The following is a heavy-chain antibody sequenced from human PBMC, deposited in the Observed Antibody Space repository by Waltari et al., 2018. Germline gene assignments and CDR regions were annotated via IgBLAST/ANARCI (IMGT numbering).Heavy chain of an antibody. D-gene: IGHD6-13*01. V-gene: IGHV1-8*03. J-gene: IGHJ5*02. CDR2: MNPNSGNT. CDR3: ARKMAAARRFDP. CDR1: GYTFTSYD. Sequence: CKASGYTFTSYDIYWVRQATGQGLEWMGWMNPNSGNTGYAQKFQGRVTITRNTSISTAYMELSSLRSEDTAVYYCARKMAAARRFDPWGQGTLVTVSS.